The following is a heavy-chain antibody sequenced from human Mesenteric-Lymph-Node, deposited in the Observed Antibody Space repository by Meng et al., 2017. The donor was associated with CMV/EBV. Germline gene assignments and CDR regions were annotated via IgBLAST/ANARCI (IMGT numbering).Heavy chain of an antibody. J-gene: IGHJ4*02. Sequence: GGSLRLSCAASGFTFSSYDMHWVRQATGKGLEWVSAIGTAGDTYYPGSVKGRFTISRENAKNSLYLQMNSLRAGDTAVYYCAKFPDYGDSLDYWGQGTLVTVSS. CDR1: GFTFSSYD. CDR3: AKFPDYGDSLDY. D-gene: IGHD4-17*01. CDR2: IGTAGDT. V-gene: IGHV3-13*01.